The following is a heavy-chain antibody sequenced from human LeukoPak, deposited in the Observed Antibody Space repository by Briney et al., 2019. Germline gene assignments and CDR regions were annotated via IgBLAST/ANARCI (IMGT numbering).Heavy chain of an antibody. V-gene: IGHV4-39*07. CDR1: GGSISSSSYY. CDR3: ERVWGPLYYYYYMDA. D-gene: IGHD7-27*01. J-gene: IGHJ6*03. CDR2: IYYSGST. Sequence: SETLSLTCTVCGGSISSSSYYWGWIRQPPGKGLEWIGSIYYSGSTYYNPSLKSRVTISVDTSKNQFSLKLSSVTAADTAVYYCERVWGPLYYYYYMDAWGKGTTVTVSS.